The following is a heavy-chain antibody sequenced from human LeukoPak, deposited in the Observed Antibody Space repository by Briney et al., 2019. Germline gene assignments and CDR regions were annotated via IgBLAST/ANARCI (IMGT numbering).Heavy chain of an antibody. CDR1: GGSISSSSYY. D-gene: IGHD3-22*01. CDR2: IYYIGST. J-gene: IGHJ4*02. CDR3: ATTTQTMIVVVIPEYYFDY. V-gene: IGHV4-39*01. Sequence: PSETLSLTCTVSGGSISSSSYYWGWIRQPPGKGLEWIGSIYYIGSTYYNPSLKSRVTISVDTSKTQFSLKLSSVTAADTAVYYCATTTQTMIVVVIPEYYFDYWGQGTLVTVSS.